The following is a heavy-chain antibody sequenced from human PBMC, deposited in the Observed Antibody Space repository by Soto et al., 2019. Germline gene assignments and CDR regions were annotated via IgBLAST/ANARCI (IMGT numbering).Heavy chain of an antibody. CDR1: GGTFSSYT. J-gene: IGHJ4*02. CDR2: IIPILGIA. Sequence: QVQLVQSGAEVKKPGSSVKVSCKASGGTFSSYTISWVRQAPGQGLEWMGRIIPILGIANYAQKFQGRVTITADKSTSTGYMELSSLRSEDTAVYYCARARQDGYNCYFDYWGQGTLVTVSS. D-gene: IGHD1-1*01. CDR3: ARARQDGYNCYFDY. V-gene: IGHV1-69*02.